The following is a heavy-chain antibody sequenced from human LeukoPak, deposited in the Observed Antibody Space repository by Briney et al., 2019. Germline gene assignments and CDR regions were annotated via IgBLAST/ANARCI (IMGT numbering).Heavy chain of an antibody. J-gene: IGHJ4*02. CDR2: IYPGDSDT. Sequence: GESLKISCKGFGYSFTSYWIGWVRQLPGKGLEWMGIIYPGDSDTRYSPSFQGQVTISADKSISTAYLQWSSLKASDTAMYYCARVGATNRGGPDYWGQGTLVTVSS. D-gene: IGHD1-26*01. CDR3: ARVGATNRGGPDY. V-gene: IGHV5-51*01. CDR1: GYSFTSYW.